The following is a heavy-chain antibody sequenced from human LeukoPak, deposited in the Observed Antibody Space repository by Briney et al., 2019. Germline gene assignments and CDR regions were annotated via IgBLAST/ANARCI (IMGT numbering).Heavy chain of an antibody. V-gene: IGHV3-53*01. D-gene: IGHD2-21*01. J-gene: IGHJ3*02. Sequence: PGGSLRLSCAASGFTVRSNYMSWVRQAPGKGLEWVSVIYSGGSTYYADSVKGRFTISRDNSKNTLYLQMNSLRAEDTAVYYCARDIPDAFDIWGQGTMVTVSS. CDR1: GFTVRSNY. CDR3: ARDIPDAFDI. CDR2: IYSGGST.